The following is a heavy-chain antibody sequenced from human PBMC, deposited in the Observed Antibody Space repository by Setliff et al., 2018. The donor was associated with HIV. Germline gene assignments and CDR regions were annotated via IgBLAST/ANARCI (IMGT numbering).Heavy chain of an antibody. Sequence: SETLSLTCTVSGVSFSTDMYYWGWIRQPPGKGLEWVGSVYYNGKIFYNPSLKSRVTISLDSSKNQLSLRLKSVTAADTAVYFCARRAESTTTWFSSWYSYDVDVWGQGTTVTVSS. D-gene: IGHD2-15*01. CDR2: VYYNGKI. J-gene: IGHJ6*02. CDR1: GVSFSTDMYY. CDR3: ARRAESTTTWFSSWYSYDVDV. V-gene: IGHV4-39*01.